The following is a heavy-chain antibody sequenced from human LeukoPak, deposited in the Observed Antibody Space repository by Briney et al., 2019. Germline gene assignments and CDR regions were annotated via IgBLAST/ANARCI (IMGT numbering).Heavy chain of an antibody. V-gene: IGHV4-39*07. J-gene: IGHJ3*02. CDR1: GRSISSSCYY. D-gene: IGHD5-12*01. CDR2: IYYSGST. Sequence: SETMSLTCTVSGRSISSSCYYWGWLRQPPGKGLEWFGSIYYSGSTYYNLSLKRRVTISVDTPKTTFCLKLSYVTAPARAVYYCADLGGGGYDSLGAFDIWGQGTMVTVSS. CDR3: ADLGGGGYDSLGAFDI.